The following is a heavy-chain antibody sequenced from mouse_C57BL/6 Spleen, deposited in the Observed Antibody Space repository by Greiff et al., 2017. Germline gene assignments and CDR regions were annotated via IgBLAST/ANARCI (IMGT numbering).Heavy chain of an antibody. CDR3: ARGSYYGSRHFDY. Sequence: EVQGVESGGGLVKPGGSLKLSCAASGFTFSSYAMSWVRQTPEKRLEWVATISDGGSYTYYPDNVKGRFTISRDNAKNNLYLQMSHLKSEDTAMYYCARGSYYGSRHFDYWGQGTTRTVSS. CDR2: ISDGGSYT. J-gene: IGHJ2*01. CDR1: GFTFSSYA. D-gene: IGHD1-1*01. V-gene: IGHV5-4*01.